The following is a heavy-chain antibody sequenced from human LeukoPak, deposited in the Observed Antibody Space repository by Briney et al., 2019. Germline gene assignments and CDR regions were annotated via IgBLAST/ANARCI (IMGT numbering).Heavy chain of an antibody. CDR2: ISYDGSNK. J-gene: IGHJ4*02. CDR1: GFTFSSYG. V-gene: IGHV3-30*03. D-gene: IGHD6-19*01. Sequence: GRSLRLSCAASGFTFSSYGMHWVRQAPGKGLEWVAVISYDGSNKYYADSVKGRFTISRDNSKNTLYLQMNSLRAEDTAMYYCGGYISGFYDYWGQGTLVTVSS. CDR3: GGYISGFYDY.